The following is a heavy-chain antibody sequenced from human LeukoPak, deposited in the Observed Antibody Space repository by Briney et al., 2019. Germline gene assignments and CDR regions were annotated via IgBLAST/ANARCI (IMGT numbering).Heavy chain of an antibody. D-gene: IGHD1-26*01. CDR1: GGSFGGYY. J-gene: IGHJ5*02. Sequence: PSETLSLTCAVYGGSFGGYYWRWIRQPPGKGLEWIGEINHSGSTNYNPSLKSRVTISVDTSKNQFSLKLSSVTAADTAVYYCARLGSYEYNWFDPWGQGTLVTVSS. CDR2: INHSGST. CDR3: ARLGSYEYNWFDP. V-gene: IGHV4-34*01.